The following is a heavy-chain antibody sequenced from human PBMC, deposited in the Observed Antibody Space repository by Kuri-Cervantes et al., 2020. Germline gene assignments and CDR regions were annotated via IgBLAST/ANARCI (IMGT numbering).Heavy chain of an antibody. J-gene: IGHJ4*02. CDR3: ARVMQLQRPI. CDR2: IKEDGSET. D-gene: IGHD1-1*01. CDR1: GFTYSAYW. Sequence: GESLKISCAASGFTYSAYWMSWVRQAPGKGLEWVANIKEDGSETYYVDFVKGRFTISRDNAKNSLYLQMNNLKSEDTAMYYCARVMQLQRPIWGQGALVTVSS. V-gene: IGHV3-7*04.